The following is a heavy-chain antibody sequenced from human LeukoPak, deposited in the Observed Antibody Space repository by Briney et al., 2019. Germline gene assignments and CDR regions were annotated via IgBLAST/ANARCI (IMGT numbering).Heavy chain of an antibody. CDR2: IIPIFGTA. CDR1: GGTFSSYA. CDR3: ARDEGYCGGDCYSSGFDY. Sequence: SVKVSCKASGGTFSSYAISWVRQAPGQGLEWMGRIIPIFGTANYAQKFQGKVTITTDESTSTAYMELSSLSSEDTAVYYCARDEGYCGGDCYSSGFDYWGQGTLVTVSS. D-gene: IGHD2-21*02. V-gene: IGHV1-69*05. J-gene: IGHJ4*02.